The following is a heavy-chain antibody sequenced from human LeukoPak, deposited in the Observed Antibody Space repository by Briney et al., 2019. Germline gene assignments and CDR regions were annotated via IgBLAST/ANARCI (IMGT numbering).Heavy chain of an antibody. CDR3: ARIGSSGWPNFDY. CDR2: IFHSGST. Sequence: SETLSLTGTVYGGSFSGYYWSWIRQPPGKGLEWIGEIFHSGSTNYYPSLKSRVTISVDTSKNQFSLKLSSVTAADTAVYYCARIGSSGWPNFDYWGQGTLVTVSS. V-gene: IGHV4-34*12. D-gene: IGHD6-19*01. J-gene: IGHJ4*02. CDR1: GGSFSGYY.